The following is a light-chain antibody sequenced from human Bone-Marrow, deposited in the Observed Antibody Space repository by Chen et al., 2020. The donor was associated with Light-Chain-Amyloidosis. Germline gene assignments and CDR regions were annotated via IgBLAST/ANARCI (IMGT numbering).Light chain of an antibody. V-gene: IGKV3-11*01. CDR1: QSVSSY. J-gene: IGKJ3*01. Sequence: EIVLTQSPATLSLSPGERATLSCRASQSVSSYLAWYQQKPGKAPRLLIYDSSNRATGIPARFSGSGSGTDFTLTISSLEPEDFAVHYCQQRSNWPPLTFGPGTKVDIK. CDR3: QQRSNWPPLT. CDR2: DSS.